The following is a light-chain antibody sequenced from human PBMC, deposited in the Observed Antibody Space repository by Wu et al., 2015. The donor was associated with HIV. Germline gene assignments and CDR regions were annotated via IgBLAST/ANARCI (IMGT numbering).Light chain of an antibody. Sequence: EDVLTQSPATLSLSPGERATLSCRASQNINNYLAWYRQKPGQAPRLLIYDATNRATGVPARFSGSGSGTDFTLTISSLEPEDFAVYFCQQYHSSPETFGGGTTVE. J-gene: IGKJ4*01. CDR3: QQYHSSPET. V-gene: IGKV3-11*01. CDR1: QNINNY. CDR2: DAT.